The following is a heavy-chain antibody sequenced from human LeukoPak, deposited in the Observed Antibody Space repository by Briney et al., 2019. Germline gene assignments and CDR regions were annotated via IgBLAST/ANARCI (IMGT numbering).Heavy chain of an antibody. D-gene: IGHD2-21*01. V-gene: IGHV3-33*01. CDR3: ARDGSLFADYYFDY. CDR2: IWYDGSNK. CDR1: GFTLSSYG. J-gene: IGHJ4*02. Sequence: GRSLRLSCAASGFTLSSYGMHWVRQAPGKGLEWVAVIWYDGSNKYYADSVKGRFTISRDNSKDTLYLQMNSLRAEDTAVYYCARDGSLFADYYFDYWGQGTLVTVSS.